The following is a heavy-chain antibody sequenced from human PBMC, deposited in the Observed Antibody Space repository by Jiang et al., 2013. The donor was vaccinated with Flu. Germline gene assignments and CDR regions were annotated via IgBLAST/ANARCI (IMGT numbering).Heavy chain of an antibody. CDR3: ARSPGRLLFDS. Sequence: LLKPSETLSLTCAVYGGSVSDSYWNWIRQPPGKGLEWIGENTHSGNTKYNPSLKSRVTISVDTSNNQFSLKLTSVTAADTALYFCARSPGRLLFDSWGQGTLVTASS. D-gene: IGHD2/OR15-2a*01. V-gene: IGHV4-34*01. CDR1: GGSVSDSY. J-gene: IGHJ4*02. CDR2: NTHSGNT.